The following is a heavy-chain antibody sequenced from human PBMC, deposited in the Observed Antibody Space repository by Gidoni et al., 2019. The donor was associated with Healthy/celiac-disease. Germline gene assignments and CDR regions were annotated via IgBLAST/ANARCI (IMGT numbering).Heavy chain of an antibody. CDR2: IYWDDDK. CDR1: GFSLSTGGVG. V-gene: IGHV2-5*02. D-gene: IGHD3-3*01. Sequence: QITLKESGPTLVKPTQTLTLTCTFSGFSLSTGGVGVGWIRQPPGKALEWLALIYWDDDKRYSPSLKNRLTITKDTSKNQVVLRMTNMDPVDTATYYCAHIPYYDFWSGYFYFDYWGQGTLVTVSS. CDR3: AHIPYYDFWSGYFYFDY. J-gene: IGHJ4*02.